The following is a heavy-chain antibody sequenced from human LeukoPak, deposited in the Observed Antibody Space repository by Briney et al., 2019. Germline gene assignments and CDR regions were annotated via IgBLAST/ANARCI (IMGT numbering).Heavy chain of an antibody. D-gene: IGHD3-22*01. J-gene: IGHJ4*02. CDR1: GGTFSSYA. CDR2: INPSGGST. Sequence: ASVKVSCKASGGTFSSYAISWVRQAPGQGLEWMGIINPSGGSTSYAQKFQGRVTMTRDTSTSTVYMELSSLRSEDTAVYYCARGYDSSGYLAFFDYWGQGTLVTVSS. V-gene: IGHV1-46*01. CDR3: ARGYDSSGYLAFFDY.